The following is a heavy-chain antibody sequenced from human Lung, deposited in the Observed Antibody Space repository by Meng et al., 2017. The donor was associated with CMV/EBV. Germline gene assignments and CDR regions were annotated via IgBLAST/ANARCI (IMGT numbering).Heavy chain of an antibody. J-gene: IGHJ4*02. CDR1: GYTFTSSS. V-gene: IGHV7-4-1*01. D-gene: IGHD6-19*01. Sequence: LVQLGFELKKPGYSLKVSCQAAGYTFTSSSMNWVRHAPGQGLEWMGWININTGNPTYAQGFTGRFVFSLDTSVSTAYLQIDSLKADDTAVYYCARGNGWRFDYWGQGTLVTVSS. CDR3: ARGNGWRFDY. CDR2: ININTGNP.